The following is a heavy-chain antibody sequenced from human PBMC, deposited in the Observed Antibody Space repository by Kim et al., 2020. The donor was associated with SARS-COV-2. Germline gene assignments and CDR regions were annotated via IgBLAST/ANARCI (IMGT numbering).Heavy chain of an antibody. CDR3: ARGMDGSGSYYVY. Sequence: SETLSLTCTVSGGSISSGGYYWSWIRQHPGXGLEWIGYIYYSGRTDYNLSLQSRVTISVDTSKNQFSLKLSSVTAAXTAVXYCARGMDGSGSYYVYWG. J-gene: IGHJ4*01. CDR2: IYYSGRT. CDR1: GGSISSGGYY. V-gene: IGHV4-31*03. D-gene: IGHD3-10*01.